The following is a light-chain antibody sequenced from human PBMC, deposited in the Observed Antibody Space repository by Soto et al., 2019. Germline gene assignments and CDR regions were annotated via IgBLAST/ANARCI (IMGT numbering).Light chain of an antibody. CDR1: QSVSNN. CDR2: GAS. Sequence: EIVMTQSPATLSVSPGERATLSCRASQSVSNNLAWYQKKPGQAPRLLIYGASTRATGIPARFSGSGSGTDFPLTFSSLQSEDFAFYYCQQYNNWWTFGQGTRVDIK. J-gene: IGKJ1*01. V-gene: IGKV3-15*01. CDR3: QQYNNWWT.